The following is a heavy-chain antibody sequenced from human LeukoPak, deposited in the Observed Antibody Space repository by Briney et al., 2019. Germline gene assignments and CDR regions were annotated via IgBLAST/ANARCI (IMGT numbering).Heavy chain of an antibody. D-gene: IGHD1-14*01. CDR1: GFAFSSFE. Sequence: PGGSLRLSCAASGFAFSSFEMNWVRQAPGKGLEWVSYIDSSGDTIHYADSVKGRFTISRDNSKNSLYLQLTSLRAEDTALYYCARDRGRNSFDYWGQGTLVSVSS. CDR3: ARDRGRNSFDY. J-gene: IGHJ4*02. CDR2: IDSSGDTI. V-gene: IGHV3-48*03.